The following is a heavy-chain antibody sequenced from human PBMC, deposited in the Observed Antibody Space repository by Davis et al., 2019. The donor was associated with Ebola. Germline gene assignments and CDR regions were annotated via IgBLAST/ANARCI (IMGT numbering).Heavy chain of an antibody. CDR1: GFTFSSYW. J-gene: IGHJ4*02. Sequence: GESLKISCAASGFTFSSYWMHWVRQAPGKGLVWVSRINSDGSSTSYADSVKGRFTISRHNSKNTLYLQMNSLRAEDTAVYYCARAMGYSSSWYYWGQGTLVTVSS. CDR3: ARAMGYSSSWYY. D-gene: IGHD6-13*01. CDR2: INSDGSST. V-gene: IGHV3-74*01.